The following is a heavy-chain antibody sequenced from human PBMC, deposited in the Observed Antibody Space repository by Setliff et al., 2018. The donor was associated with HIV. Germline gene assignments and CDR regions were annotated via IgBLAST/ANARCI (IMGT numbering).Heavy chain of an antibody. V-gene: IGHV3-7*03. D-gene: IGHD3-22*01. CDR2: IKQDGSEK. J-gene: IGHJ6*03. CDR3: ARFIDSSGYLYYYYYYMDV. CDR1: GFTFTNYS. Sequence: PGGSLRLSCSASGFTFTNYSMSWVRQAPGKGLEWVANIKQDGSEKYYVDSVKGRFTISRDNAKNSLYLQMNSLRAEDTAVYYCARFIDSSGYLYYYYYYMDVWGKGTTVTVSS.